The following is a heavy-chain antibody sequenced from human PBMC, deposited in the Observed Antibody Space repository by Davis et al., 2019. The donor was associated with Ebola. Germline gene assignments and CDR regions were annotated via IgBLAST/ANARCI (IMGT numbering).Heavy chain of an antibody. V-gene: IGHV4-39*01. CDR3: ARLPTSSTAGVNAFDI. J-gene: IGHJ3*02. CDR2: IYYSGST. Sequence: PSETLSLTCTVSGGSISSYYWSWIRQPPGKGLEWIGSIYYSGSTYYNPSLKSRVTISVDTSKNQFSLKLSSVTAADTAVYYCARLPTSSTAGVNAFDIWGQGTMVTVSS. D-gene: IGHD2-2*01. CDR1: GGSISSYY.